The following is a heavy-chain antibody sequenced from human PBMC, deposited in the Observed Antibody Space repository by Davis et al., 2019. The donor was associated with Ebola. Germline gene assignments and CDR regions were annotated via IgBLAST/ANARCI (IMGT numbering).Heavy chain of an antibody. J-gene: IGHJ6*04. V-gene: IGHV3-11*06. D-gene: IGHD2-8*01. Sequence: SLNTSCAASGFVFSDYYMSWLRQAPGKGLEWVSYIDSSSSYTNYADSVKGRFTISRDNAKNSLYLQMNSLRAEDTAVYYCATLGVLMVYAMDDYYYGMDVWGKGTTVTVSS. CDR1: GFVFSDYY. CDR3: ATLGVLMVYAMDDYYYGMDV. CDR2: IDSSSSYT.